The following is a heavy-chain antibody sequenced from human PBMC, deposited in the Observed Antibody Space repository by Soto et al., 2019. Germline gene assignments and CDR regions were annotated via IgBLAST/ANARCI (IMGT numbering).Heavy chain of an antibody. CDR3: AREGSYSAYNFAHGIQLWSFDF. CDR1: GGSINTFY. J-gene: IGHJ4*02. V-gene: IGHV4-4*07. D-gene: IGHD5-12*01. Sequence: SETLSLTCTVSGGSINTFYWSWVRQPAGKGLEWIGRIFSSGSTSFNPSLESRVAMSVDTSKNHFSLSLSSVTAADMAVYYCAREGSYSAYNFAHGIQLWSFDFWGQGALVTVSS. CDR2: IFSSGST.